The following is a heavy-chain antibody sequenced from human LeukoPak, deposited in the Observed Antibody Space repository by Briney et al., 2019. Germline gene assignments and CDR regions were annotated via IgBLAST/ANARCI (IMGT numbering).Heavy chain of an antibody. Sequence: PGGSLRLSCAASGFTFDDYAMHWVRQAPGKGLEWVSGISWNSGSIGYADSVKGRFTISRDNAKNSLYLQMNSLRAEDTALYYCAKDITRGPGGVLWYWGQGTLVTVSS. CDR1: GFTFDDYA. CDR2: ISWNSGSI. V-gene: IGHV3-9*01. J-gene: IGHJ4*02. CDR3: AKDITRGPGGVLWY. D-gene: IGHD2-21*01.